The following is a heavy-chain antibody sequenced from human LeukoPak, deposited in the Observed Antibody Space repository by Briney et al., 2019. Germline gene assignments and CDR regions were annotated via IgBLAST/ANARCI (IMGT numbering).Heavy chain of an antibody. V-gene: IGHV3-7*01. CDR1: GFTFSRSW. CDR3: SRSLNF. Sequence: GGSLRLSCATSGFTFSRSWMDWVRQAPGKGLEWVANIKEDGSETHYVDFAKGRFTISRDNAKNSLFLQVDNLRVEDTAIYYCSRSLNFWGQGTLVTVSP. CDR2: IKEDGSET. J-gene: IGHJ4*02.